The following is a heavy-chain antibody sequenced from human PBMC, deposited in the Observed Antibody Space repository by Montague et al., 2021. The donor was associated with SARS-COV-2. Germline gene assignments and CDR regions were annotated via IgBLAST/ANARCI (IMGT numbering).Heavy chain of an antibody. CDR3: ARVGRQQLVRLSGMDV. CDR2: IYYSGST. J-gene: IGHJ6*02. D-gene: IGHD6-13*01. V-gene: IGHV4-39*07. CDR1: GGSISSSSYY. Sequence: SETLSLTRTLSGGSISSSSYYWGWIRQPSGKGLEWIGSIYYSGSTYYNPSLKSRVTISVDTSENQFSLKLSSVTAADTAVYYCARVGRQQLVRLSGMDVWGQGTTVTVSS.